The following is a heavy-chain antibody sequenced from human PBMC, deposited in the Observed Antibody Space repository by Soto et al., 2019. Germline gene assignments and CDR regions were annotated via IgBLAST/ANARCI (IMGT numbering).Heavy chain of an antibody. D-gene: IGHD3-3*01. CDR3: ARLPRDCNKTSCYYADH. V-gene: IGHV5-51*01. CDR1: GYDFNTNW. Sequence: GESLKISCRGSGYDFNTNWFGWVRQLPGRGLEWVGIMYPGDSDTRYNPSLQGHVTLSVDVTVSTAFLQWRSLETSDTGMYFCARLPRDCNKTSCYYADHGGQGTQVTVS. J-gene: IGHJ4*02. CDR2: MYPGDSDT.